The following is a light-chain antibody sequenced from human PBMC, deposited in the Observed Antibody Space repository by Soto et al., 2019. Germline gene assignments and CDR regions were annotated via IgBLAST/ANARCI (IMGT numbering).Light chain of an antibody. Sequence: EIVLTQSPATLSLSPGERATLSCRASQRLTSYLAWYQQKPGQAPRLLIYDASNRATGIPARFSGSGSGTDFTLTICRLEPEDFAVYYCQQRSNWPPSITFGQGTRLEIK. CDR2: DAS. V-gene: IGKV3-11*01. CDR3: QQRSNWPPSIT. J-gene: IGKJ5*01. CDR1: QRLTSY.